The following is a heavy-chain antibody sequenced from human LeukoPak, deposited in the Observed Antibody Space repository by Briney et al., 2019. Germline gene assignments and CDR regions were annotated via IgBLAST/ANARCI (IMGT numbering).Heavy chain of an antibody. D-gene: IGHD3-3*01. CDR1: VHTFTSYD. CDR2: MNPNSGNT. Sequence: ASVKLSCKVSVHTFTSYDINWVRQATGQGLEWMGWMNPNSGNTGYAQKFQGRVTITRNTPISTAYMELSSLRSEDTAVYYCARGPPYDFWSGYYLDGFDPWGQGALVTVSS. V-gene: IGHV1-8*03. CDR3: ARGPPYDFWSGYYLDGFDP. J-gene: IGHJ5*02.